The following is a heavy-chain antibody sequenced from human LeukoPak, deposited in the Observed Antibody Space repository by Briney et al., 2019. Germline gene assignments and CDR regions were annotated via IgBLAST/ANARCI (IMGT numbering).Heavy chain of an antibody. CDR1: GYTFTSYG. D-gene: IGHD4-23*01. CDR2: INAYNGNT. CDR3: ARDTTTVVTRF. Sequence: ASVKVSCKASGYTFTSYGINWVRQAPGQGLEWMGWINAYNGNTNYAQKLQGRVTMATDTSTTTAYMELRSLRSDDTAVYYCARDTTTVVTRFWGQGTLVTVSS. V-gene: IGHV1-18*01. J-gene: IGHJ4*02.